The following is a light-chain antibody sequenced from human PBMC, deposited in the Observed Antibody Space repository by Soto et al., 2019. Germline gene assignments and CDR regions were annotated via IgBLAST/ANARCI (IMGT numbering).Light chain of an antibody. CDR2: GAS. CDR3: QQYGSSPVP. Sequence: EIVLTQSPGTLSLSPGERATLSCRASQSVSSSYLAWYQQKPGQAPRLLIYGASSRATGIPDRFSGSGSGTEFTLTISRLEPEDFAVYYCQQYGSSPVPFGQGTKVEIK. J-gene: IGKJ1*01. CDR1: QSVSSSY. V-gene: IGKV3-20*01.